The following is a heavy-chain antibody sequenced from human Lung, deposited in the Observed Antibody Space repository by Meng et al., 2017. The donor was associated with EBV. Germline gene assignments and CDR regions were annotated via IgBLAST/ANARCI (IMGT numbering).Heavy chain of an antibody. D-gene: IGHD6-25*01. CDR1: GDTCTTDG. CDR2: FNTYPGKP. J-gene: IGHJ4*02. Sequence: QGQLLELGAESKMPGVSVGISFKASGDTCTTDGVKWARQAPGEGLEWIGWFNTYPGKPTFAPGPTYRFAFSLDPSVSAAYLPISSPTAEDTSGYYCAGDSAAADYWGQGTLVTVSS. CDR3: AGDSAAADY. V-gene: IGHV7-4-1*02.